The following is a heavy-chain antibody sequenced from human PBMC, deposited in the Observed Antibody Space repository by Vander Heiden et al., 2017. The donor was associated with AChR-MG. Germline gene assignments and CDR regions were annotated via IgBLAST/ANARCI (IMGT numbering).Heavy chain of an antibody. V-gene: IGHV4-30-4*01. CDR1: GGAISSGLTS. J-gene: IGHJ5*02. Sequence: QVRLQESGPGLVKPSQTLSLTCRVTGGAISSGLTSWCWIRPPPREGLEGLGSIRYSGNTYYNPSLQSRVSISIDTPRNRFSLQLSSVTAADTAVYYCARVVEEDYSSSYYLRRVDPWGQGTLVTVSS. D-gene: IGHD1-26*01. CDR3: ARVVEEDYSSSYYLRRVDP. CDR2: IRYSGNT.